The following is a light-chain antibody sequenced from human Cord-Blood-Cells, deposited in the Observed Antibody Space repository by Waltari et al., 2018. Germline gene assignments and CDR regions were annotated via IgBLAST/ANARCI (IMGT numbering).Light chain of an antibody. CDR1: NFGDTY. Sequence: SYELTQQPSAAVSPGQTASITCSGDNFGDTYACWYQQKPGHTPVLVISQDSKRPSGIPDRFSGSNSGNPATLTISGTQAMYEADYYCQAWDSSTVVFGGGTKLTVL. V-gene: IGLV3-1*01. CDR3: QAWDSSTVV. CDR2: QDS. J-gene: IGLJ2*01.